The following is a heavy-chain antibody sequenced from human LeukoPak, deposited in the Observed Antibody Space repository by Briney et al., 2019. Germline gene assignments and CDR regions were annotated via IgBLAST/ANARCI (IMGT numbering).Heavy chain of an antibody. CDR3: ATDLGDSDNYLNDAFDL. D-gene: IGHD3-22*01. V-gene: IGHV1-24*01. CDR2: FDPESGET. Sequence: ASVKVSCNVSGYTLTELSMHWVRQAPGTGLEWMGGFDPESGETIYAEQFEARVTMTGDTSTDTAYMELSSLRSEDTGLYFCATDLGDSDNYLNDAFDLWGQGTMVTVS. CDR1: GYTLTELS. J-gene: IGHJ3*01.